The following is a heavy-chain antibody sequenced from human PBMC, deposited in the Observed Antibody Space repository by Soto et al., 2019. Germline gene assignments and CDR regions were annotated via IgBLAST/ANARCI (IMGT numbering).Heavy chain of an antibody. Sequence: SETLSLTCTVSGGSISSYYWSWIRQPPGKGLEWIGYIYYSGSTYYNPSLKSRVTISVDTSKNQFSLKLSSVTAADTAVYYCARVARDYYDSSGYYYIVTSKSYYFDYWGQGTLVTVSS. CDR2: IYYSGST. J-gene: IGHJ4*02. CDR3: ARVARDYYDSSGYYYIVTSKSYYFDY. CDR1: GGSISSYY. D-gene: IGHD3-22*01. V-gene: IGHV4-59*06.